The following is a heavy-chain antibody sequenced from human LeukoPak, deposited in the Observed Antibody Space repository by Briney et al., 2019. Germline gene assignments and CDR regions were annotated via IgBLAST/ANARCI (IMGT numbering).Heavy chain of an antibody. Sequence: GGSLRLSCAASGFTFSSYWMSWVRQAPGKGLEWVANIKQDGSEKYYVDSVKGRFTISRDNAKNSLYLQMNSLRAEDTAVYYCARDFHRRLYDSTAYHPYWGQGTLVTVSS. J-gene: IGHJ4*02. CDR3: ARDFHRRLYDSTAYHPY. D-gene: IGHD3-22*01. CDR2: IKQDGSEK. V-gene: IGHV3-7*01. CDR1: GFTFSSYW.